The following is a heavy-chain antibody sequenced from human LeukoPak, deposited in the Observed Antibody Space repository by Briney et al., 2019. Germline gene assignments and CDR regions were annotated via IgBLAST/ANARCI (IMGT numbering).Heavy chain of an antibody. V-gene: IGHV3-30*14. CDR1: GFTLSSYY. J-gene: IGHJ4*02. Sequence: GGSLRLSCAGSGFTLSSYYMHWVRQAPDKGLEWVAVMSYDETTANYAGSVQGRFTVSRDNSKNTLFLQINSLRAEDMAMYFCTRGGGANYYGDYFGYWSQGTLVTVSS. CDR2: MSYDETTA. CDR3: TRGGGANYYGDYFGY. D-gene: IGHD1-26*01.